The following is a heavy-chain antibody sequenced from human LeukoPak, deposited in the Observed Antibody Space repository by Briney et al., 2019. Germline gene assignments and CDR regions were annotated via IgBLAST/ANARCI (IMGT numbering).Heavy chain of an antibody. J-gene: IGHJ5*02. D-gene: IGHD5-12*01. CDR2: INPSGGST. CDR1: GYTFTSYY. V-gene: IGHV1-46*01. Sequence: ATVKVSCKASGYTFTSYYMHWVRQAPGQGLEWMGIINPSGGSTRYAQKFQGRVTMTRDTPTSTVYMELSSLRSEDTAVYYCARGGYSGYDLKFNWFDPWGQGTLVTVSS. CDR3: ARGGYSGYDLKFNWFDP.